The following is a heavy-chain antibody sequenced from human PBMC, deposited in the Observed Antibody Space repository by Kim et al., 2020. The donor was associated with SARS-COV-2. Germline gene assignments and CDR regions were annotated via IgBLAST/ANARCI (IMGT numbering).Heavy chain of an antibody. D-gene: IGHD3-10*01. J-gene: IGHJ6*02. CDR1: GYTFTSYG. CDR3: ARETFVGYYYGSGSYNV. V-gene: IGHV1-18*01. Sequence: ASVKVSCKASGYTFTSYGISWVRQAPGQGLEWMGWISAYNGNTNYAQKLQGRVIMTTDTSKSTAYMELRSLRSDDTAVYYCARETFVGYYYGSGSYNVWGQGTTVTVSS. CDR2: ISAYNGNT.